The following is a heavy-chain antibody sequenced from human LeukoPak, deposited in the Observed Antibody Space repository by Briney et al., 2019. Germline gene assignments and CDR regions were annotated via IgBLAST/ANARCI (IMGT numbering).Heavy chain of an antibody. Sequence: PGGSLRPSCAASGFTFSNYWMHWVRQTPGKGLVWVSRINNDGSTTSYADSVKGRFTISRDNAKNTLYLQMNSLKSEDSAVYYCAKTYYDYVWPQHAFHIWGQGTMVTVSS. CDR2: INNDGSTT. J-gene: IGHJ3*02. CDR3: AKTYYDYVWPQHAFHI. V-gene: IGHV3-74*01. D-gene: IGHD3-16*01. CDR1: GFTFSNYW.